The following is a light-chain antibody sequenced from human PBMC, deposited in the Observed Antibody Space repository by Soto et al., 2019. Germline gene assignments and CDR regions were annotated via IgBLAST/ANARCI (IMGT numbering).Light chain of an antibody. CDR2: LGS. Sequence: DIVLTQSPLSLPVTPGEPASISCRSSQSLLHSNGYNYLDWYLQKPGQSPQLLIYLGSNRASGVPARFSGSGSSTDFTLKISRVEAEDVGVYYCMQALQAPFTFGGGTKVEIK. CDR1: QSLLHSNGYNY. CDR3: MQALQAPFT. J-gene: IGKJ4*01. V-gene: IGKV2-28*01.